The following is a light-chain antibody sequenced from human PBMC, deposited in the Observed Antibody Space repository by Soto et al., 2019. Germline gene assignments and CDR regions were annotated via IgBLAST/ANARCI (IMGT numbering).Light chain of an antibody. V-gene: IGKV3-11*01. CDR1: QSIGNY. Sequence: EIVLTRSPATLSLSPGTRATLSCRASQSIGNYLAWYQQKPGQPPRLLIYDASNRATGIPARLSGSGFGTDFTLTIDSLEPEDFAVYYCQQRSTCPLSFGGGTKVEIK. CDR2: DAS. CDR3: QQRSTCPLS. J-gene: IGKJ4*01.